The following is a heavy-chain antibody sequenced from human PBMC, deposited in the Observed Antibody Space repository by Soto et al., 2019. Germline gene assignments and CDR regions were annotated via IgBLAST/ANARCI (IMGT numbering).Heavy chain of an antibody. CDR3: AKGLYGESRSRPDAFDI. Sequence: QVHLVESGGGLVQPGGSLRLSCAASGFTLSDYYMSWIRQAPGKGLEWLSFSNNIRGHTNYADSVKGRFTISRDSARNTXYLQMNTLRVEDTAVYYCAKGLYGESRSRPDAFDIWGQGTFVTVSS. V-gene: IGHV3-11*05. CDR2: SNNIRGHT. J-gene: IGHJ3*02. CDR1: GFTLSDYY. D-gene: IGHD3-10*01.